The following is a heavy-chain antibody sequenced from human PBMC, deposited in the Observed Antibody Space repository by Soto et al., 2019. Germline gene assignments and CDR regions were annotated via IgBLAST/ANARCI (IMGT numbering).Heavy chain of an antibody. V-gene: IGHV4-39*01. Sequence: SETLSLTCTVSGGSISSSSYYWVWIRRPPWKGLEWIGSIYYSGSTYYNPSLKSRVTTSVDTSKNQFSLKLSSVTAADTAVYYCARHAIAVAGFAFDIWGQGTMVTVSS. J-gene: IGHJ3*02. CDR1: GGSISSSSYY. CDR3: ARHAIAVAGFAFDI. D-gene: IGHD6-19*01. CDR2: IYYSGST.